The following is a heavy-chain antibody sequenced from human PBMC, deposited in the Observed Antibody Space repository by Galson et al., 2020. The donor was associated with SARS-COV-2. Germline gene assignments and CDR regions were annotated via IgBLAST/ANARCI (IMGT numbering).Heavy chain of an antibody. D-gene: IGHD2-2*01. CDR1: GFTFSDHY. V-gene: IGHV3-72*01. J-gene: IGHJ6*02. CDR2: TRNKANSYTT. CDR3: AREWGYCRSTSCHPGIGEGGYSYYGMDV. Sequence: TGGSLRLSCAASGFTFSDHYMDWVRQAPGKGLEWVGRTRNKANSYTTEYAASVKGRFTISRDDSKNSLYLQMNSLKTEDTAVYYCAREWGYCRSTSCHPGIGEGGYSYYGMDVWGQGTTVTVSS.